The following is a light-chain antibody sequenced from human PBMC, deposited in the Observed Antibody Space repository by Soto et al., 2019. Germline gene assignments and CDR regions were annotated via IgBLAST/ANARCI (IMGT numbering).Light chain of an antibody. V-gene: IGKV1-39*01. J-gene: IGKJ2*01. CDR1: QSIVSY. CDR2: SSS. CDR3: QQSYSAPYT. Sequence: DIQMTQSPSSLSASVGDRVSITCRVSQSIVSYLNWYQQIPGKAPKLLIYSSSTLQSGVPSRFSGSGSGTDFTLTISSLQPADFATYYCQQSYSAPYTFGQGTNLEIK.